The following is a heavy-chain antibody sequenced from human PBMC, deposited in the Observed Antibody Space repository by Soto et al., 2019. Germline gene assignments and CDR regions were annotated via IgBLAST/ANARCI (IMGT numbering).Heavy chain of an antibody. CDR3: AKDTGYSGYDYVAFDI. V-gene: IGHV3-23*01. CDR2: ISGSGGST. CDR1: GFTFSSYA. Sequence: PGGSLRLSCAASGFTFSSYAMSWVRQAPGKGLEWVSAISGSGGSTYYADSVKGRFTISRDNSKNTLYLQMNSLRAEDTAVYYCAKDTGYSGYDYVAFDIWGQGTMVTVSS. J-gene: IGHJ3*02. D-gene: IGHD5-12*01.